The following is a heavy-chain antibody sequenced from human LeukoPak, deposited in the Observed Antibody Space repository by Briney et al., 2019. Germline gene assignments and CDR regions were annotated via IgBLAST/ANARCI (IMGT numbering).Heavy chain of an antibody. D-gene: IGHD1-26*01. CDR1: GGSISSSSYY. CDR2: IYYSGST. J-gene: IGHJ4*02. Sequence: KPSETLSLTCTVSGGSISSSSYYWGWIRQPPGKGLEWIGSIYYSGSTYYNPSLKSRVTISVDTSKNQFSLKLSSVTAADTAVYYCARPGIVGAPGYFDYWGQGTPVTVSS. CDR3: ARPGIVGAPGYFDY. V-gene: IGHV4-39*01.